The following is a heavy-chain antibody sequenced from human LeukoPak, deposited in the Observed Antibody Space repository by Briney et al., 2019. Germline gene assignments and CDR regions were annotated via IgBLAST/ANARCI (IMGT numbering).Heavy chain of an antibody. Sequence: ASVKVSCKASGGTFSSYAISWVRQAPGQGLEWMGGIIPIFGTANYAQKFQGRVTITADESTSTAYMELSSLRSEDTAVYYCAKDSDFWSGSGDYFDYWGQGTLVTVSS. CDR2: IIPIFGTA. V-gene: IGHV1-69*13. CDR3: AKDSDFWSGSGDYFDY. CDR1: GGTFSSYA. J-gene: IGHJ4*02. D-gene: IGHD3-3*01.